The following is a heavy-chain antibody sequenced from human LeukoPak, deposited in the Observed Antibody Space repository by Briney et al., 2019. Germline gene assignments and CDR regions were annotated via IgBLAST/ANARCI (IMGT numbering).Heavy chain of an antibody. CDR2: ISGSGGST. D-gene: IGHD3-10*01. V-gene: IGHV3-23*01. CDR3: AKDPLSPLLWFAYYMDV. CDR1: GFTFSSYA. Sequence: PGGSLRLSCAASGFTFSSYAMNWVRQTPGRGLEWVSVISGSGGSTYYADAVKGRFTISRDNSKNTLYLQMNSLRAEDTAVYYCAKDPLSPLLWFAYYMDVWGKGTTVTVSS. J-gene: IGHJ6*03.